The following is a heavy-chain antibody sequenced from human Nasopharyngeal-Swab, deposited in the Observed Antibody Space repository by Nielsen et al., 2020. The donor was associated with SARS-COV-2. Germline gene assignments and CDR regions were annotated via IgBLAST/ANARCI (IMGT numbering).Heavy chain of an antibody. Sequence: WVRQAPVQGLEWMGWMNPNSGNTGYAQKFQGRVTMTRNTSISTAYMELSSLRSEDTAVYYCARALTPYYYDSSGYYYRASYYYYGMDVWGQGTTVTVSS. D-gene: IGHD3-22*01. J-gene: IGHJ6*02. V-gene: IGHV1-8*01. CDR3: ARALTPYYYDSSGYYYRASYYYYGMDV. CDR2: MNPNSGNT.